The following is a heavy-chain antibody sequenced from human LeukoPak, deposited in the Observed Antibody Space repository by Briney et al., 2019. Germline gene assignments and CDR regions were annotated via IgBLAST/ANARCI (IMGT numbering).Heavy chain of an antibody. D-gene: IGHD2-2*01. CDR3: ARSFRVVPAANNWFDP. CDR2: ISAYNGNT. CDR1: GYTFTSYG. J-gene: IGHJ5*02. Sequence: ASVKVSCKASGYTFTSYGISWVRQAPGQGLEWMGWISAYNGNTNYAQKFQGRVTITRDTSASTAYMELSSLRSEDTAVYYCARSFRVVPAANNWFDPWGQGTLVTVSS. V-gene: IGHV1-18*01.